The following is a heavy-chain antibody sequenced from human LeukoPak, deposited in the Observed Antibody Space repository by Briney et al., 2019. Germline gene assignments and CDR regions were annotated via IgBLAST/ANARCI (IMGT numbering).Heavy chain of an antibody. V-gene: IGHV3-23*01. CDR3: AKSGYGDYPYYFDY. CDR1: GFTFSSYS. Sequence: GGSLRLSCAASGFTFSSYSMNWVRQAPGKGLEWVSAISGSGGSTYYADSVKGRFTISRDNSKNTLYLQMNSLRAEDTAVYYCAKSGYGDYPYYFDYWGQGTLVTVSS. J-gene: IGHJ4*02. D-gene: IGHD4-17*01. CDR2: ISGSGGST.